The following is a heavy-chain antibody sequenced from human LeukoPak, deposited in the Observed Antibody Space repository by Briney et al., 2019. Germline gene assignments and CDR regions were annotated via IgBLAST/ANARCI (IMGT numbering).Heavy chain of an antibody. J-gene: IGHJ4*02. V-gene: IGHV3-23*01. CDR1: GFTINNYA. CDR2: TSASGAST. CDR3: AKAGAYSSSSYDY. Sequence: GGSLRLSCAVSGFTINNYAMSWVRQAPGKGLEWVSATSASGASTYYADSVKGRFPITRDISKNTLYLQMNSLRDEDTALYYCAKAGAYSSSSYDYWGQGALVTVS. D-gene: IGHD6-6*01.